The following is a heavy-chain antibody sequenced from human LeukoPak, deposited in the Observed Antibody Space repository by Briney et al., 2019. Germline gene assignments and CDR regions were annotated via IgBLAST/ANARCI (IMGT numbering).Heavy chain of an antibody. CDR3: AREGGYDQIDY. CDR1: GGSISSHY. D-gene: IGHD5-12*01. Sequence: SETLSLTCSVSGGSISSHYWSWIRQPPGKGLEWIGYIYYSGSTNYKPSLKSRVTISVDTSKNQFSLKVSSVTAADTAVYYCAREGGYDQIDYWGQGTLVTVSS. V-gene: IGHV4-59*11. CDR2: IYYSGST. J-gene: IGHJ4*02.